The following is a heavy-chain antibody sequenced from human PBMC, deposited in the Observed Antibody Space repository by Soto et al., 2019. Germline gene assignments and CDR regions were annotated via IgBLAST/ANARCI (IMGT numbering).Heavy chain of an antibody. CDR2: INHSGST. V-gene: IGHV4-34*01. J-gene: IGHJ6*02. D-gene: IGHD5-18*01. CDR1: GGSFSGYY. CDR3: ARGARWIRQYYYGMDV. Sequence: SETLSLTCAVYGGSFSGYYWSWIRQPPGKGLEWIGEINHSGSTNYNPSLKSRVTISVDTSKNQFSLKPSSVTAADTAVYYCARGARWIRQYYYGMDVCGQGTTVTVSS.